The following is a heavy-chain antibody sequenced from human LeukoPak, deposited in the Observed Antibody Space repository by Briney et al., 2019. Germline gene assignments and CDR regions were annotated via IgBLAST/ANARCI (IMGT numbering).Heavy chain of an antibody. CDR1: GSTFSSYE. CDR3: ARDRRGVAAPYWFDP. Sequence: GGSLRLSCAASGSTFSSYEMNWVRQAPGKGLEWVSYIASGGGANRFYSESVKGRFTISRDNAKNSLYLHMNSLRAEDTAVYYCARDRRGVAAPYWFDPWGQETLVTVSS. V-gene: IGHV3-48*03. CDR2: IASGGGANR. D-gene: IGHD3-10*01. J-gene: IGHJ5*02.